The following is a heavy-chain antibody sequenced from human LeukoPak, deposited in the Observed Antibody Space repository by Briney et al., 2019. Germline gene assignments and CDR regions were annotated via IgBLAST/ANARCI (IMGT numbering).Heavy chain of an antibody. J-gene: IGHJ6*02. CDR2: ITWNSGSL. D-gene: IGHD6-13*01. CDR3: AKDKRGGYYYSLDV. V-gene: IGHV3-9*01. CDR1: GFTFDDYA. Sequence: GGSLRLSCAASGFTFDDYAMHWVRQAPGKGLEWVSGITWNSGSLGYADSVKGRFTISRDNAKNSVYLQMNGLRVEDTALYYCAKDKRGGYYYSLDVWGQGTTVTVSS.